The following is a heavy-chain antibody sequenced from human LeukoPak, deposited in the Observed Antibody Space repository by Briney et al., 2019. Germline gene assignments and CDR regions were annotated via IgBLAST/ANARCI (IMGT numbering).Heavy chain of an antibody. J-gene: IGHJ4*02. V-gene: IGHV3-30*02. CDR2: IRYDGSNK. CDR3: ASLPENNGPFDY. CDR1: GFTFSSYG. Sequence: PGGSLRLSCAASGFTFSSYGMHWVRQAPGKGLEWVAFIRYDGSNKYYADSVKGRFTISRDNAKNSLYLQMNSLRAEDTAVYYCASLPENNGPFDYWGQGTLVTVSS. D-gene: IGHD1-14*01.